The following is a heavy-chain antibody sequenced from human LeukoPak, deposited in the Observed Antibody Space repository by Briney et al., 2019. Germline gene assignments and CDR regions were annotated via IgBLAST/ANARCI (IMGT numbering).Heavy chain of an antibody. Sequence: GGPLRLSCAASGFTFDDYTMHWVRQAPGKGLEWVSLISWDGGSTYYADSVKGRFTISRDNSKNSLYLQMNSLRTEDTALYYCAKDIGAAGAGFDYWGQGTLVTVSS. CDR3: AKDIGAAGAGFDY. CDR2: ISWDGGST. V-gene: IGHV3-43*01. D-gene: IGHD3-10*01. CDR1: GFTFDDYT. J-gene: IGHJ4*02.